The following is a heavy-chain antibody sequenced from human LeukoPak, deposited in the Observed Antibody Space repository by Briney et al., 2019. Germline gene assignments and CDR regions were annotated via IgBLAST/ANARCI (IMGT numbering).Heavy chain of an antibody. Sequence: PSKTRSLTSTVSVASFGSSVYYWGWFRHPPGRGLGWMGSIYYSGSTYYNPSLKSRVTISVDTSKNQFSLKLSPVTAADTAVYYCERTVAGTNYYYMDVWGKGTTVTVSS. J-gene: IGHJ6*03. CDR3: ERTVAGTNYYYMDV. V-gene: IGHV4-39*07. CDR2: IYYSGST. CDR1: VASFGSSVYY. D-gene: IGHD6-19*01.